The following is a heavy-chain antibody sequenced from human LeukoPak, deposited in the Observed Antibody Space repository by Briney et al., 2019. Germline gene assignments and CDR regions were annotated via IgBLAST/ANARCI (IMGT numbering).Heavy chain of an antibody. Sequence: SGGSLRLSCAASGFTFSDYYFSWIRQAPGKGLEWISYISSGGYTTHYADSVRGRFLISRDNAQNSLYLQTNSLRPEDSGVYYCARVMGAAGYGFDIWGQGAMVTVSS. D-gene: IGHD6-13*01. V-gene: IGHV3-11*04. CDR1: GFTFSDYY. CDR3: ARVMGAAGYGFDI. CDR2: ISSGGYTT. J-gene: IGHJ3*02.